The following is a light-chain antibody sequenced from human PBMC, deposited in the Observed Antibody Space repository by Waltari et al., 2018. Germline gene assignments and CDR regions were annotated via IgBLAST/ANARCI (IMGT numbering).Light chain of an antibody. J-gene: IGLJ1*01. V-gene: IGLV2-23*01. CDR1: SSDVGSYTL. CDR3: CSYAGSSTFV. CDR2: EGN. Sequence: QSALTQPASVSGSPGQSLTISCTGTSSDVGSYTLVSWYQQHPGKAPNLMIYEGNKRPSGVSNRFSGSKSGNTASLTISGLQAEDEADYYCCSYAGSSTFVFGTGTKATVL.